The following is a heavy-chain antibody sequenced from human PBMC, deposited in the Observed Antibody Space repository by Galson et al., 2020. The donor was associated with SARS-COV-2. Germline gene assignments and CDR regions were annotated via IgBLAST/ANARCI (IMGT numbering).Heavy chain of an antibody. J-gene: IGHJ3*02. V-gene: IGHV1-69*05. CDR3: ARGLQWSLDVFHI. Sequence: ASVKVSCKAAGDSFRKYAVNWVRQAPGQGLEWMGGFIPTFGTKRKAQKFQGRLTMTTDEDMTTAYLELSGLRYEDTARYYCARGLQWSLDVFHIWGQGTDVTVSS. CDR1: GDSFRKYA. CDR2: FIPTFGTK. D-gene: IGHD2-15*01.